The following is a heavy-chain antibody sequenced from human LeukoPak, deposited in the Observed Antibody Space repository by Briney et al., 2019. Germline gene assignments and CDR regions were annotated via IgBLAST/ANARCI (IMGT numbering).Heavy chain of an antibody. D-gene: IGHD6-19*01. J-gene: IGHJ4*02. CDR2: ISGNGDTT. Sequence: GGSLRLSCGASGFAFGSYVMNWVRQAPGKGLEGVSSISGNGDTTYYADSVRGRFTISRDNYKNTLYLQMNNLRAEDTAVYFCANPVTQNSGWYVNGDYWGQGTLVTVSS. CDR1: GFAFGSYV. CDR3: ANPVTQNSGWYVNGDY. V-gene: IGHV3-23*01.